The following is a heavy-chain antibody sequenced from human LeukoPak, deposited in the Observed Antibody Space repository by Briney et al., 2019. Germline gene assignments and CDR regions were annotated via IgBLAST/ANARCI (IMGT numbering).Heavy chain of an antibody. CDR2: INPNSGGT. V-gene: IGHV1-2*02. CDR3: AGAYCSSTSCPWWFDP. CDR1: GYTFTGYY. D-gene: IGHD2-2*01. Sequence: ASVKVSCEASGYTFTGYYMHWVRQAPGQGLEWMGWINPNSGGTNYAQKFQGRVTMTRDTSISTAYMELSRLRSDDTAVYYCAGAYCSSTSCPWWFDPWGQGTLVTVSS. J-gene: IGHJ5*02.